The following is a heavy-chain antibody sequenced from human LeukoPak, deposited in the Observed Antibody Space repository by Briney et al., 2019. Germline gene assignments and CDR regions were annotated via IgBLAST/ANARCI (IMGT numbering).Heavy chain of an antibody. V-gene: IGHV3-7*01. Sequence: GGSLRLSCAASGFTSSSYWMSWVRQAPGKGLEWVANIKQDGSEKYYVGSVKGRFTISRDNAKNSLYLQMNSLRAEDTAVYYCASQITMVRGVKEYYFDYWGQGTLVTVSS. D-gene: IGHD3-10*01. CDR3: ASQITMVRGVKEYYFDY. J-gene: IGHJ4*02. CDR1: GFTSSSYW. CDR2: IKQDGSEK.